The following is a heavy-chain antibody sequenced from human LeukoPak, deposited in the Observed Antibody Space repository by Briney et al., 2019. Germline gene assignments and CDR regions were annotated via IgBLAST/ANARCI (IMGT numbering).Heavy chain of an antibody. V-gene: IGHV3-23*01. CDR2: ISGSGGTT. Sequence: GGSLRLSCAASGFTFSSYGMHWVRQAPGKGLEWVSAISGSGGTTYYADSVKGRFTISRDNSKNTLYLQMNSLRAEDTAVYYCARRSGPTRYFDYWGQGTLVTVSS. D-gene: IGHD1-26*01. CDR1: GFTFSSYG. J-gene: IGHJ4*02. CDR3: ARRSGPTRYFDY.